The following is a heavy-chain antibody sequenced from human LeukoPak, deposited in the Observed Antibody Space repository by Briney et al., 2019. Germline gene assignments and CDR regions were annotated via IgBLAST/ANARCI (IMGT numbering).Heavy chain of an antibody. CDR2: IYYSGST. D-gene: IGHD3-10*01. Sequence: PSETLSLTCTVSGGSISSSSYYWGWIRQPPGKWLEWIGSIYYSGSTYYNPSLKSRVTISVDTSKNQFSLKLSSVTAADTAVYYCATIWFGELPPYYYYYGMDVWGQATTVTVSS. CDR3: ATIWFGELPPYYYYYGMDV. J-gene: IGHJ6*02. CDR1: GGSISSSSYY. V-gene: IGHV4-39*01.